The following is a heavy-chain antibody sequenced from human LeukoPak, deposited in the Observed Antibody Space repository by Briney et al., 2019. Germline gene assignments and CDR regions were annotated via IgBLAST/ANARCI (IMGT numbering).Heavy chain of an antibody. CDR2: IYTSGST. V-gene: IGHV4-4*07. CDR3: ARALEYCSSTSCYGGVTNWFDP. D-gene: IGHD2-2*01. Sequence: PSETLSLTCTVSGGSISSYYWSWIRQPAGKGLEWIGRIYTSGSTNYNPSLKSRVTMSVDTSKNQFSLKLSSVTAADTAVYYCARALEYCSSTSCYGGVTNWFDPWGQGTLVTVS. CDR1: GGSISSYY. J-gene: IGHJ5*02.